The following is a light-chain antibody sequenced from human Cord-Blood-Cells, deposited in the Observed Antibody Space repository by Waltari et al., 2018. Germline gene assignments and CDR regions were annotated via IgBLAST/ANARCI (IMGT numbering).Light chain of an antibody. J-gene: IGKJ1*01. V-gene: IGKV1-39*01. CDR2: AAS. CDR3: QQSYSTVWT. Sequence: DIQMTQSPSSLSASVGDRVTITCRASQSISSYLNWYQQKPGKAPKLLIYAASSLQSGVPSRFSGSGSGTDFTRTISSRQPEDFATYYCQQSYSTVWTFGQGTKVEIK. CDR1: QSISSY.